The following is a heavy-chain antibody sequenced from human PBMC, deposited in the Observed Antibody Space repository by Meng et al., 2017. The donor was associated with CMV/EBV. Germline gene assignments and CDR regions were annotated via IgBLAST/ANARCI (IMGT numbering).Heavy chain of an antibody. CDR3: ALPGQTGGYCTS. D-gene: IGHD1-26*01. CDR1: GFTFSNAW. J-gene: IGHJ5*02. V-gene: IGHV3-15*01. CDR2: IKSKTDGGTT. Sequence: GGSLRLSCAASGFTFSNAWMSWVRQAPGKGLEWVGRIKSKTDGGTTDYAAPVKGRFTISRDNSKSTLWLQMNNLRADDTAVYYCALPGQTGGYCTSWGQGALVTVSS.